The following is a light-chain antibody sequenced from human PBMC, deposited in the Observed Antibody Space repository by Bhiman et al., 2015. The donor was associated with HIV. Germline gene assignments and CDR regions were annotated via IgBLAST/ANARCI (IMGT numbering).Light chain of an antibody. CDR1: KLGNKF. CDR2: ADK. CDR3: QAWDSSTVV. J-gene: IGLJ2*01. V-gene: IGLV3-1*01. Sequence: SYELTQPPSVSVSPGQTATITCSGDKLGNKFTSWYQQKPGQSPIQVIHADKNRPSGVPERFSASNSGNTATLTISETQAMDEADYYCQAWDSSTVVFGGGTKLTVL.